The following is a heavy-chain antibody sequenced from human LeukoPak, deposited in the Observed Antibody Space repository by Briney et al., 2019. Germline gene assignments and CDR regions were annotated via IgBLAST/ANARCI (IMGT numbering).Heavy chain of an antibody. V-gene: IGHV4-34*01. CDR2: INHSGSS. J-gene: IGHJ6*03. D-gene: IGHD3-10*01. CDR1: GGSFSGYY. CDR3: ARRVGRYFGERAYYYNYMDV. Sequence: SETLSLTCAVYGGSFSGYYWSWIRQPPGKGLEWIGEINHSGSSKYIPSLKSRVTISVDTSKDQFSLKLSSVTAADTAVYYCARRVGRYFGERAYYYNYMDVWAKGTTVTISS.